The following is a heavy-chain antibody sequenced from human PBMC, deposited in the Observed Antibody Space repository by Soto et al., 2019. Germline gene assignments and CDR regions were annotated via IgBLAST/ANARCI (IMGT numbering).Heavy chain of an antibody. CDR3: ARIVATGGDWFDP. Sequence: SETLSLTCAVSGGSISSGGYSWSWIRQPPGKGLEWIGYIYHSGSTYYNPSLKSRVTISVDRSKNQFSLKLSSVTAADTAAYYCARIVATGGDWFDPWGQGTLVTAPQ. D-gene: IGHD5-12*01. J-gene: IGHJ5*02. V-gene: IGHV4-30-2*01. CDR2: IYHSGST. CDR1: GGSISSGGYS.